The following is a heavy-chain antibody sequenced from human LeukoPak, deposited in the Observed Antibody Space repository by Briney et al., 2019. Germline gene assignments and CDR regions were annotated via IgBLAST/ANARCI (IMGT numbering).Heavy chain of an antibody. CDR2: ISGSGGST. V-gene: IGHV3-23*01. J-gene: IGHJ4*02. D-gene: IGHD3-16*01. CDR3: AKGSDYVWGSYSSPYFDY. CDR1: GFTFSSYA. Sequence: GGSLRLSCAASGFTFSSYAMSWVRQAPGKGLEWVSAISGSGGSTYYADCVKGRFTISRDNSKNTLYLQMNSLRPEDTAVYYCAKGSDYVWGSYSSPYFDYWGQGTLVTVSS.